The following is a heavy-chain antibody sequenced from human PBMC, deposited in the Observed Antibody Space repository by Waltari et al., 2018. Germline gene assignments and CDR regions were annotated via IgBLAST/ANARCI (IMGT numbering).Heavy chain of an antibody. V-gene: IGHV4-59*02. CDR1: GGSVSNYY. J-gene: IGHJ4*02. Sequence: QVQLQESGPGLLTPSETLSLTSTVPGGSVSNYYWSWIRQPPGKGLEWIGYLSYSGTTNYNPSLKSRVTISVDTSKNQFSLKLNSVTAADTAVYYCATPGSGWLAPIDYWGQGALVTVSS. CDR2: LSYSGTT. D-gene: IGHD6-19*01. CDR3: ATPGSGWLAPIDY.